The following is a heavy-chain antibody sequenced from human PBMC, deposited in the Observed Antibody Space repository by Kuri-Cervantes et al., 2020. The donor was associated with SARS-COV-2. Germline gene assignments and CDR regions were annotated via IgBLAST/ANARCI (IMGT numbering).Heavy chain of an antibody. Sequence: GESLKISCAAFGFTFSSYAMSWVRQTPGKGVEGVSTISGSGGSTYYADSVKGRFTISRDNSKNTLFLQMNSLSADDTAVYYCAKTQTGYSGYDADYWGQGTLVTVSS. D-gene: IGHD5-12*01. CDR1: GFTFSSYA. J-gene: IGHJ4*02. CDR2: ISGSGGST. V-gene: IGHV3-23*01. CDR3: AKTQTGYSGYDADY.